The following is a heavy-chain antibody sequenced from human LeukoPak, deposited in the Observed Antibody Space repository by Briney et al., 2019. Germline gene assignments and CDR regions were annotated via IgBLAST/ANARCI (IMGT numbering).Heavy chain of an antibody. Sequence: ASVTVSCTASGGTFSSYAISWVRQAPGQGLEWMGGIIPIFGTANYAQKFQGRVTITADESTSTAYMELSSLRSEDTAVYYCAIRDYGGNSGYAFDIWGQGTMVTVSS. CDR3: AIRDYGGNSGYAFDI. CDR1: GGTFSSYA. CDR2: IIPIFGTA. J-gene: IGHJ3*02. D-gene: IGHD4-23*01. V-gene: IGHV1-69*13.